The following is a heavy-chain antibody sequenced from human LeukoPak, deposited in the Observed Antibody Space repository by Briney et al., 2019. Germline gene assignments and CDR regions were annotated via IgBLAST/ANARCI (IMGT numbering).Heavy chain of an antibody. CDR3: ARDRRITIFGVVRDAFDI. J-gene: IGHJ3*02. CDR1: GFTFSSYS. Sequence: GSLRLSCAASGFTFSSYSMNWVRQAPGKGLEWVSSISSSSSYIYYADSVKGRFTISRDNAKNSLYLQMNSLRAEDTAVYYCARDRRITIFGVVRDAFDIWGQGTMVTVSS. CDR2: ISSSSSYI. V-gene: IGHV3-21*01. D-gene: IGHD3-3*01.